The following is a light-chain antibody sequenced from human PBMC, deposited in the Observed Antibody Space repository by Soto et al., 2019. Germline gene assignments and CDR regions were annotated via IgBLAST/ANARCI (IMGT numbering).Light chain of an antibody. CDR1: QNINNY. V-gene: IGKV1-33*01. Sequence: DIQMTRTPSSLSASVGARVTITCQASQNINNYLNWYQQKPGRAPKLLIYDASNLEAGVPSRFRGSGSGTDFTFTISRLQPEDIATYYCQQYENLPTFGQGTRLEIK. CDR2: DAS. CDR3: QQYENLPT. J-gene: IGKJ5*01.